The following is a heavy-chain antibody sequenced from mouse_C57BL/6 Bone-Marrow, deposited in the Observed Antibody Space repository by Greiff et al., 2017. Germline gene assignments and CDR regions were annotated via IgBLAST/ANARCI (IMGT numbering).Heavy chain of an antibody. CDR3: ATTARRAWFAY. Sequence: QVQLQQPGAELVKPGASVKLSCKASGYTFTSYWMHWVKRRPGQGLEWIGMIHPNSGSTNYNEKFKSKATLTVDKSSSTAYMQLSSLTSEDSAVYYCATTARRAWFAYWGQGTLVTVSA. V-gene: IGHV1-64*01. D-gene: IGHD1-2*01. J-gene: IGHJ3*01. CDR1: GYTFTSYW. CDR2: IHPNSGST.